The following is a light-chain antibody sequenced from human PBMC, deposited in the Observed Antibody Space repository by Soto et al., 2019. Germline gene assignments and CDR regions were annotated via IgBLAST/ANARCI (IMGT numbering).Light chain of an antibody. Sequence: QSALTQPASVSGSPGQSITISCTGTSDDVGGFDYVSWYQQHPGKAPKLMIYEVTNRPSGISGRFSGSKSGNMASLTISGLQTEDEADYYCAAWDDSLSVVFGGGTKLTVL. V-gene: IGLV2-14*01. CDR3: AAWDDSLSVV. CDR1: SDDVGGFDY. J-gene: IGLJ2*01. CDR2: EVT.